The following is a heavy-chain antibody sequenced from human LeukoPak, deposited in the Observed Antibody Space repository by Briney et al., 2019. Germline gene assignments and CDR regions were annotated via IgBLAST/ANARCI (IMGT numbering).Heavy chain of an antibody. CDR3: ARDQQWLANFDY. CDR2: INPNTGDT. V-gene: IGHV1-2*06. Sequence: ASVKVSCKASGYTFTGYYLHWVRRAPGQGLKWMGRINPNTGDTDYAQEFQGRVTITRDTSINTAYMELSRLRSDDTAVYYCARDQQWLANFDYWGQGTLVTVSS. CDR1: GYTFTGYY. D-gene: IGHD6-19*01. J-gene: IGHJ4*02.